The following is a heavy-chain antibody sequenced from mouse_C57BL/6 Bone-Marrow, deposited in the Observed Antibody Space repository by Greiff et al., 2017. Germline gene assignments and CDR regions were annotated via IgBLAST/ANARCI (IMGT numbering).Heavy chain of an antibody. V-gene: IGHV1-52*01. Sequence: QVQLQQPGAELVRPGSSVKLSCKASGYTFTSYWMHWVKQRPIQGLEWIGKIDPTDSDTHYNQKFKDKATLTVDKSSSTAYMQLSSLTSEDSAVYYCARQGYYSNSHVDYFDYWGQGTTLTVSS. J-gene: IGHJ2*01. CDR2: IDPTDSDT. CDR1: GYTFTSYW. CDR3: ARQGYYSNSHVDYFDY. D-gene: IGHD2-5*01.